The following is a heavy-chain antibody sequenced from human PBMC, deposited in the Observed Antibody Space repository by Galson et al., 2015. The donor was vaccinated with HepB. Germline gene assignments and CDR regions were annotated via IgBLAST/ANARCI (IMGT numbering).Heavy chain of an antibody. CDR1: GFTFSAYG. V-gene: IGHV3-33*01. CDR2: IWYDGSNK. Sequence: SLRLSCAASGFTFSAYGMHWVRQAPGKGLEWVATIWYDGSNKYYTDSVKGRFTISRDNSKNTLYLQMNSLRAEDTAVYYCAREGQRVTMVRGVIDYYYGMNVWGQGTTVIVSS. J-gene: IGHJ6*02. D-gene: IGHD3-10*01. CDR3: AREGQRVTMVRGVIDYYYGMNV.